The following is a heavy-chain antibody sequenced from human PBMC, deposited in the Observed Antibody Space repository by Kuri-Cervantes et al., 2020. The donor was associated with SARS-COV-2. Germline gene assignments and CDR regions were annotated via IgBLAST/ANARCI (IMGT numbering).Heavy chain of an antibody. CDR1: GFTFSHYG. CDR2: ISYDAYNK. D-gene: IGHD6-13*01. V-gene: IGHV3-30*18. CDR3: AKMWGSGAIAAAGYDY. J-gene: IGHJ4*02. Sequence: GESLKISCAASGFTFSHYGMHWVRQAPGKGLEWVAVISYDAYNKYHADSVKGRFTISSDSSKSTLYLQMNSLRTDDTAVYYCAKMWGSGAIAAAGYDYWGQGTLVTVSS.